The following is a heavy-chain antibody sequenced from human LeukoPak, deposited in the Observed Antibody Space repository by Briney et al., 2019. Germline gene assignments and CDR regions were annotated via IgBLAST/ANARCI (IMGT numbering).Heavy chain of an antibody. D-gene: IGHD1-26*01. CDR2: ISGSGGST. V-gene: IGHV3-23*01. J-gene: IGHJ3*02. CDR3: AKVGRVGATTGDAFDI. Sequence: PGGSLRLSCAASGFTFSSYAMSWVRQAPGKGLEWVSAISGSGGSTYYADSVKGRFTISRDNSKNTLYLQMNSLRAEDTAVYYCAKVGRVGATTGDAFDIWGQGTMVTVSS. CDR1: GFTFSSYA.